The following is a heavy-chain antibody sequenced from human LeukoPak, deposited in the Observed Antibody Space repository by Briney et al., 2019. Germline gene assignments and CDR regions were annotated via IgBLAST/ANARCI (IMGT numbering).Heavy chain of an antibody. CDR3: ARRRFGVVSLFDY. Sequence: GESLKISCKGSGYSFTSYWIGWVRQMPGKGLEWMGIIYPGDSDTRYSPSFQGQVTISADKSISTACLQWSSLKASDTAMYYCARRRFGVVSLFDYWGQGTLVTVSS. D-gene: IGHD3-3*01. J-gene: IGHJ4*02. CDR2: IYPGDSDT. CDR1: GYSFTSYW. V-gene: IGHV5-51*01.